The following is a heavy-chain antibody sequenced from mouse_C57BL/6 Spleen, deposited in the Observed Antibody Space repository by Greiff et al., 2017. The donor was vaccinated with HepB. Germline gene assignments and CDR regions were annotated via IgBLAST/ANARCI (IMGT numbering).Heavy chain of an antibody. D-gene: IGHD4-1*01. V-gene: IGHV1-61*01. CDR3: ARLTGRDY. J-gene: IGHJ2*01. CDR1: GYTFTSYW. Sequence: VKLQQPGAELVRPGSSVKLSCKASGYTFTSYWMDWVKQRPGQGLEWIGNIYPSDSETHYNQKFKDKATLTVDKSSSTAYMQLSSLTSEDSAVYYCARLTGRDYWGQGTTLTVSS. CDR2: IYPSDSET.